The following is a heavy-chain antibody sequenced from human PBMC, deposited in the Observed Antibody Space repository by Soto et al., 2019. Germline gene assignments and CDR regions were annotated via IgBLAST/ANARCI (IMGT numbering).Heavy chain of an antibody. Sequence: PSETLSLTCSVSGGSIRSGDYYWSWIRQPPGKGLEWIGYVYYSGRTNYNPSLKSRVTTSVDTSKNQFSLKLTSVTAADTAVYYCARADDRSLYAGYWFDPWGQGTLVTVS. CDR2: VYYSGRT. D-gene: IGHD3-22*01. J-gene: IGHJ5*02. CDR1: GGSIRSGDYY. CDR3: ARADDRSLYAGYWFDP. V-gene: IGHV4-61*08.